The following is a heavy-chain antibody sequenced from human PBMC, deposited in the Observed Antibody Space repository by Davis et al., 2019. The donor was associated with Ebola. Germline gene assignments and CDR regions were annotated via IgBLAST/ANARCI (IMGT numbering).Heavy chain of an antibody. J-gene: IGHJ5*02. D-gene: IGHD1-14*01. CDR3: ARNSITKFNWLEP. V-gene: IGHV4-59*01. CDR2: IYYTGST. CDR1: GGSIRSYY. Sequence: SETLSLTCTVSGGSIRSYYWSWIRQPPGKGLEWIGYIYYTGSTDYNPSLKSRVTISVDTSRNQFSLKMRSVTAADTAVYYCARNSITKFNWLEPWGQGALVTVSS.